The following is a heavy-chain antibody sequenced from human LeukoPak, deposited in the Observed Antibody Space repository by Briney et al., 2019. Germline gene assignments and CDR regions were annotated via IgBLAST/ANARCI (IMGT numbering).Heavy chain of an antibody. Sequence: ASVKVSCKASGYTFTDYYMHWVRQAPGQGLEWMGRINPNSGDTNYAQKFQGRVTMTRDTSISTAYMELSSLRSEDTAVYYCATFYYDLHWGQGTLVTVSS. V-gene: IGHV1-2*06. J-gene: IGHJ4*02. CDR2: INPNSGDT. D-gene: IGHD3-22*01. CDR1: GYTFTDYY. CDR3: ATFYYDLH.